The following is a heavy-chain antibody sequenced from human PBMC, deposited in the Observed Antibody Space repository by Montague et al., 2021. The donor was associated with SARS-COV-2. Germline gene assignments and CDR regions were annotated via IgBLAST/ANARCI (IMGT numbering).Heavy chain of an antibody. CDR2: IYYTGIT. CDR1: GGSIGSHY. D-gene: IGHD6-25*01. V-gene: IGHV4-59*11. CDR3: ARGSGSASATWFDP. Sequence: SETLFLTCTVSGGSIGSHYWSWVRLPPGKGLEWVGHIYYTGITKYKSSLKSRVTISVDTSKNQLSLKLDSVTAADTAVYYCARGSGSASATWFDPWGQGTLVTVSS. J-gene: IGHJ5*02.